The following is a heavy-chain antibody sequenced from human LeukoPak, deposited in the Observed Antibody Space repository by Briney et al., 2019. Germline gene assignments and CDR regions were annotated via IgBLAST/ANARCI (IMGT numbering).Heavy chain of an antibody. CDR1: GFTFSSYE. CDR2: ISSSGGTI. J-gene: IGHJ4*02. V-gene: IGHV3-48*03. D-gene: IGHD6-19*01. Sequence: GGSLRLSCAASGFTFSSYEMNWVRQAPGKGLEWVSYISSSGGTIYYADSVKGRFIISRDNAKNSLYLQMNSLRAEDTAVYYCASSSGPFDHWGQGTLVPVSS. CDR3: ASSSGPFDH.